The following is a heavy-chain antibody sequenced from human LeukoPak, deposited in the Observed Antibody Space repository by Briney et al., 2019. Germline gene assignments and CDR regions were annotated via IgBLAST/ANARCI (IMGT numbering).Heavy chain of an antibody. CDR3: AKAPYSSSWYELDY. D-gene: IGHD6-13*01. Sequence: GGSLRLSCAASGFTFDDYAMHWVRQAPGKGLEWVSGISWNSGSIGYADSVKGRFTISRDNAKNSLYLQMNSLRAEDTALYYCAKAPYSSSWYELDYWAREPWSPSPQ. V-gene: IGHV3-9*01. J-gene: IGHJ4*02. CDR1: GFTFDDYA. CDR2: ISWNSGSI.